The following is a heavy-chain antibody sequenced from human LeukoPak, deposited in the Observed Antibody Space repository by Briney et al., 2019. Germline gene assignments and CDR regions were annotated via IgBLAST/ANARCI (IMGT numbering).Heavy chain of an antibody. V-gene: IGHV3-9*01. CDR3: AKDICDSSGYCAFDI. J-gene: IGHJ3*02. CDR1: GFTFDDYA. CDR2: ISWNSGSI. D-gene: IGHD3-22*01. Sequence: PGRSLRLSCAASGFTFDDYARHWVRQAPGKGLEWVSGISWNSGSIGYADSVKGRFTISRDNAKNSLYLQMNSLRAEDTALYYCAKDICDSSGYCAFDIWGQGTMVTVSS.